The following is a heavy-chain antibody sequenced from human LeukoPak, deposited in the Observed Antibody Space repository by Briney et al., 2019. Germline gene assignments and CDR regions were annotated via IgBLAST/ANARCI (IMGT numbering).Heavy chain of an antibody. D-gene: IGHD3-22*01. V-gene: IGHV4-4*02. Sequence: SGTLSLTCAVSGGSISSSHWWSWVRQPPGKGLEWIGEIYHSGSTNYNPSLKSRVTISVDKSKNQFSLKLSSVTAADTAVYYCARGGTRWDSSGYFSWGQGTLVTVSS. CDR1: GGSISSSHW. CDR2: IYHSGST. J-gene: IGHJ4*02. CDR3: ARGGTRWDSSGYFS.